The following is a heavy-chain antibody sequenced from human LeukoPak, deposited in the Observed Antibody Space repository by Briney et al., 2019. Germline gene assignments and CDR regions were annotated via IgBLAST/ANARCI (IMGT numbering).Heavy chain of an antibody. CDR3: ATIAGSSSY. CDR2: IYYSGST. D-gene: IGHD6-6*01. Sequence: SETLSLTCTVSGGSISGSYWSWIRQPPGKGLEWIGYIYYSGSTNYNPSLKSRVTILVDTSNNQFSLRLNSVTAADTAVYYCATIAGSSSYWGQGTLVTVSS. V-gene: IGHV4-59*01. CDR1: GGSISGSY. J-gene: IGHJ4*02.